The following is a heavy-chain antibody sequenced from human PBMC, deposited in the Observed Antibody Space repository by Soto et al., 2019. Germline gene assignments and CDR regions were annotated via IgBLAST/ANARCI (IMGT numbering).Heavy chain of an antibody. J-gene: IGHJ4*02. CDR2: ISYDGSNK. D-gene: IGHD1-26*01. Sequence: QVQLVESGGGVVQPGRSLRLSCAASGFTFSSHAMHWVRQAPGKGLEWVAVISYDGSNKYYADSVKGRFTISRDNSKNTLYLQMNSLRAEDTAVYYCARAARRTDIVGALNFDYWGPGTLVTVSS. V-gene: IGHV3-30-3*01. CDR3: ARAARRTDIVGALNFDY. CDR1: GFTFSSHA.